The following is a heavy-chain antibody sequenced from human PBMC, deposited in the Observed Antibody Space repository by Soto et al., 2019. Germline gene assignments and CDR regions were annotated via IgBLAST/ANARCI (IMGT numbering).Heavy chain of an antibody. D-gene: IGHD3-10*01. CDR3: AKGRQYGYYVDY. J-gene: IGHJ4*02. CDR2: LSYAGDT. V-gene: IGHV3-13*01. CDR1: GFTLSTYD. Sequence: GGSLRLSCAASGFTLSTYDMHWVRQGTGKGLEWVAALSYAGDTYYPGSVKGRFTVSRESAKNSLYLQMNSLTAGDTAVYYCAKGRQYGYYVDYWGQGTLVTVSS.